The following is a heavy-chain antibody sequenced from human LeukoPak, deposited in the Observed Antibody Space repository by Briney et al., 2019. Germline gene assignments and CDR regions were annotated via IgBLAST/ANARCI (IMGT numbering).Heavy chain of an antibody. CDR2: IKQDGSEK. J-gene: IGHJ4*02. D-gene: IGHD3-10*01. CDR1: GFTFSSYW. CDR3: ASQYLYYYGYYRGYFDY. Sequence: PGGSLRLSCAASGFTFSSYWMSWDRQAPGKGLEWVANIKQDGSEKYYVDCVKGRFTISRDNAKNSLYLQMNSLRAEDTAVYYCASQYLYYYGYYRGYFDYWGQGTLVTVSS. V-gene: IGHV3-7*01.